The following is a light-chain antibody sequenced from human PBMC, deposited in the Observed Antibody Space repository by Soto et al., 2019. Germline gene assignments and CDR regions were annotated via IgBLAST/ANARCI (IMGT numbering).Light chain of an antibody. V-gene: IGKV3-11*01. CDR3: LQRINWPLT. Sequence: EIVLTQSPATLSLSPGERATLSCRASQSVSSYLAWYQQKPGQAPRLLIYDASNRATGIPARFSGSGSGTDFTLTISSLEPEDFAVYYCLQRINWPLTFGPGTKVDI. CDR1: QSVSSY. J-gene: IGKJ3*01. CDR2: DAS.